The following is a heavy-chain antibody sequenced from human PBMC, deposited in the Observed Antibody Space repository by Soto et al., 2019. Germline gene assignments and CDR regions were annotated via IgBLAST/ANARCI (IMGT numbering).Heavy chain of an antibody. V-gene: IGHV2-26*01. Sequence: SGPTLVNPTETLTLTCTVSGLSLSNAKLGVSWIRQPPGKALEWLAHIFSNDDKSYSTSLDRRLTISKDTSKSQVVLTMTNLDPVDSGTYYCALIKACSTNDCFWASCDPWGKGTRVNVAS. D-gene: IGHD2-2*01. CDR2: IFSNDDK. CDR3: ALIKACSTNDCFWASCDP. J-gene: IGHJ5*02. CDR1: GLSLSNAKLG.